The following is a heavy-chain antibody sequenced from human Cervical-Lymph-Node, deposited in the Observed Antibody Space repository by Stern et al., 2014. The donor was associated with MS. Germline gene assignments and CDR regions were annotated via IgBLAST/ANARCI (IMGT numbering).Heavy chain of an antibody. V-gene: IGHV4-59*02. CDR2: VSNSGST. CDR3: ARMTRISLGGVIATPFDN. D-gene: IGHD3-16*02. J-gene: IGHJ4*02. Sequence: QVQLQESGPGLVKPSGTLSLTCTVSGGSVSSSYWSWIRQSPGKGMEWIGFVSNSGSTNYSPSLKTRVTISVDTSKSQVSLKVRSATAADTAVYYCARMTRISLGGVIATPFDNWGQGTLVTVSS. CDR1: GGSVSSSY.